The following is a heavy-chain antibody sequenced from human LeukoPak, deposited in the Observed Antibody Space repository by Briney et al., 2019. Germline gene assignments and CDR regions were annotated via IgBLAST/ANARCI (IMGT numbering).Heavy chain of an antibody. D-gene: IGHD2-2*01. Sequence: ASVKVSCKASGYTFTGYYMHWVRQAPGQGLEWTGWINPNSGGTNYAQKFQGRVTMTRDTSISTAYMELSRLRSDDTAVYYCARPYCSSTSCPDAFDIWGQGTMVTVSS. J-gene: IGHJ3*02. V-gene: IGHV1-2*02. CDR3: ARPYCSSTSCPDAFDI. CDR1: GYTFTGYY. CDR2: INPNSGGT.